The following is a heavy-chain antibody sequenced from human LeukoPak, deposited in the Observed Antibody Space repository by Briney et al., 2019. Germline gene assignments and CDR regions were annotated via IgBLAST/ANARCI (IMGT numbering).Heavy chain of an antibody. D-gene: IGHD5-18*01. CDR2: ISAYNGNP. Sequence: GASVKVSCKASGYTFTSYGISWVRQAPGQGLEWMGWISAYNGNPNYAQKLQGRVTMTTDTSTSTAYMELRSLRSEDTAVYYCARGQGGYSYKDAFDIWGQGTMVTVSS. V-gene: IGHV1-18*01. J-gene: IGHJ3*02. CDR1: GYTFTSYG. CDR3: ARGQGGYSYKDAFDI.